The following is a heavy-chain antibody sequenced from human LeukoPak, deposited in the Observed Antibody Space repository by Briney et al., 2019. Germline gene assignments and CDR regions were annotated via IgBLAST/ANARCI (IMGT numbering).Heavy chain of an antibody. CDR3: AKSEGYIPSY. CDR2: INQDGNLI. CDR1: GFTFSSYA. D-gene: IGHD5-18*01. V-gene: IGHV3-7*01. Sequence: GGSLRLSCTASGFTFSSYAMHWVRQAPGKGLEWVANINQDGNLIRYVDSVKGRFTISRDNAKKSLYLQMNSLRVEDTGVYYCAKSEGYIPSYWGQGTLVTVSS. J-gene: IGHJ1*01.